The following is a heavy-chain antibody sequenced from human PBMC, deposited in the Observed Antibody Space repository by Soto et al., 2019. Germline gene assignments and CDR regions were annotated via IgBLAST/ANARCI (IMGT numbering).Heavy chain of an antibody. CDR3: ARDKLIRAQLPPTPDY. CDR1: GFTLSMYS. Sequence: GGSLRLSCEVSGFTLSMYSMHWFRQAPGKGLEWVAVISYDGSNKYYADSVKGRFTISRDNSKNTLYLQMNSLRAEDTAVYYCARDKLIRAQLPPTPDYWGQGTLVTVSS. CDR2: ISYDGSNK. V-gene: IGHV3-30-3*01. J-gene: IGHJ4*02. D-gene: IGHD5-18*01.